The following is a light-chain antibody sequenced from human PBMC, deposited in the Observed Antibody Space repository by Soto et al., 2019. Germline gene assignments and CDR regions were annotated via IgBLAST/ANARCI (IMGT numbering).Light chain of an antibody. Sequence: EIVLTQSPGTLSLSPGERVTLSCRASQSVSSNYLAWYQQKPGQPPRLLIYSASSRATGIPDRFSGSGSGTDFPLTINRLEPEDFAVYYCQQYGGSPRVTFGGGTKVEIK. CDR1: QSVSSNY. CDR2: SAS. J-gene: IGKJ4*01. V-gene: IGKV3-20*01. CDR3: QQYGGSPRVT.